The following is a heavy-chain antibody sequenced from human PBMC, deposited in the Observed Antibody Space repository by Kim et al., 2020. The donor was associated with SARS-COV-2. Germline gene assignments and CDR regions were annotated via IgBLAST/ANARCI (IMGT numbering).Heavy chain of an antibody. CDR2: IRSKAYGGTT. Sequence: GGSLRLSCTASGFTFGDYAMSWVRQAPGKGLEWLGFIRSKAYGGTTEDSASVKGRFTISRDDSKSIAYLQMNSLKTEDPAVYYCTRDYTITLVVVTANWGQGTLVTVSS. CDR1: GFTFGDYA. D-gene: IGHD2-21*02. V-gene: IGHV3-49*04. J-gene: IGHJ4*02. CDR3: TRDYTITLVVVTAN.